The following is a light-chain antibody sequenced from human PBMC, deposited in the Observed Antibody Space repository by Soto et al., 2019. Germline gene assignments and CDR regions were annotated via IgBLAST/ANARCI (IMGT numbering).Light chain of an antibody. CDR2: DAS. V-gene: IGKV3-11*01. CDR3: QQRET. Sequence: EIVLTQSPATLSLSPGERAPLSCGASQSVSSNLAWYQQKQGQAPRLLIYDASSRATGIPAKFSGSGSGTDFTLTISSLEPEDSAVYYCQQRETFGQGTRLEIK. CDR1: QSVSSN. J-gene: IGKJ5*01.